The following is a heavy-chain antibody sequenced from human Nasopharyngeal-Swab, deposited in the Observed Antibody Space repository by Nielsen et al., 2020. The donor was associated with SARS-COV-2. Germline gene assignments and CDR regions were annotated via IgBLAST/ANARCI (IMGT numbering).Heavy chain of an antibody. CDR3: ARYGERITIFGVVIKEAFDI. CDR2: IYYSGST. D-gene: IGHD3-3*01. J-gene: IGHJ3*02. Sequence: WIRQPPGKGLEWIGSIYYSGSTYYNPSLKSRFTISVDTSKNQFSLKLNSVTAADTAVYYCARYGERITIFGVVIKEAFDIWGQGTMVTVSS. V-gene: IGHV4-39*01.